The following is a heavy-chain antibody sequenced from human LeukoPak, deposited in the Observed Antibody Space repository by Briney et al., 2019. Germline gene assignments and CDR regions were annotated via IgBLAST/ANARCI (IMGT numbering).Heavy chain of an antibody. CDR1: GGTFSSYA. Sequence: GASVKVSCKASGGTFSSYAISWVRQAPGQGLEWMGIINPSGGSTSYAQKFQGRATMTRDTSTSTVYMELSSLRSEDTAVYYCARDPLVVVPPNYYYYYMDVWGKGTTVTVSS. CDR3: ARDPLVVVPPNYYYYYMDV. V-gene: IGHV1-46*01. D-gene: IGHD2-2*01. CDR2: INPSGGST. J-gene: IGHJ6*03.